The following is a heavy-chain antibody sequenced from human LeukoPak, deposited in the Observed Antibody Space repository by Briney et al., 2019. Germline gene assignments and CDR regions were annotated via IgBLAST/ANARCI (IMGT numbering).Heavy chain of an antibody. D-gene: IGHD5/OR15-5a*01. CDR1: GGSINTGDYY. Sequence: SETLSLTCTVSGGSINTGDYYWTWIRQPPGKGLEWIGSLFYTGNTYYNPSLKTRVTISIDTSKNQFSLKLTSVTAADTAVYYCARENIVSTRDFDYWGQGSLVTVSS. V-gene: IGHV4-39*07. CDR3: ARENIVSTRDFDY. J-gene: IGHJ4*02. CDR2: LFYTGNT.